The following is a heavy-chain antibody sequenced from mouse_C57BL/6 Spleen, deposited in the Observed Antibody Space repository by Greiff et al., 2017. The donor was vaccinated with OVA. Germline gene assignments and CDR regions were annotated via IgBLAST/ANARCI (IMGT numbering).Heavy chain of an antibody. V-gene: IGHV1-22*01. CDR2: INPNNGGT. Sequence: EVQLQESGPELVKPGASVKMSCKASGYTFTDYNMHWVKQSPGKSLEWIGDINPNNGGTSYNQKFKGKATLTVNNSSSTAYMELRSLTSEDAAVYYCARPDGYFDVWGTGTTVTVSS. CDR3: ARPDGYFDV. J-gene: IGHJ1*03. CDR1: GYTFTDYN.